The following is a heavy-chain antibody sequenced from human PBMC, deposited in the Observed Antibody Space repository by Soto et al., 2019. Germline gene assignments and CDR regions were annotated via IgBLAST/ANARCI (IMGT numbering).Heavy chain of an antibody. CDR2: ISGSGGST. J-gene: IGHJ3*02. V-gene: IGHV3-23*01. Sequence: GGSLRLSCAASGFTFSSYAMSWVRQAPGKGLEWVSAISGSGGSTYYADSVKGRFTISRDNSKNTLYLQMNSLRAEDTAVYYCAKPPTTVTTPDYDAFDIWGQGTMVTVSS. CDR3: AKPPTTVTTPDYDAFDI. CDR1: GFTFSSYA. D-gene: IGHD4-4*01.